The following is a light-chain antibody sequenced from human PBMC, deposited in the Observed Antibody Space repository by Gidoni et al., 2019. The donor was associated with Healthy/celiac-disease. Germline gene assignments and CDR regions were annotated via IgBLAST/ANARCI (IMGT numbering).Light chain of an antibody. CDR1: ESLLHSNGYNY. Sequence: DIVMTQSPLSLPVTPGEPASISCRSSESLLHSNGYNYLDWYLQKPGQSLQLLIYWGSNRASGVPDRLSGSGSGTDFTLKISRVEAEDVGVYYCMQALQSPFTFGPGTTVEIK. CDR3: MQALQSPFT. CDR2: WGS. J-gene: IGKJ3*01. V-gene: IGKV2-28*01.